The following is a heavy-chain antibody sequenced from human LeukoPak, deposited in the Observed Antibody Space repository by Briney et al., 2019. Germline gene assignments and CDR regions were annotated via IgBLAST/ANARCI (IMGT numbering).Heavy chain of an antibody. CDR2: ISSSGSTI. Sequence: GGSLRLSCAASGFTFSDYYMSWIRQAPGKGLEWVSYISSSGSTIYYADSVKGRFTISRDNAKNSLYLQMNSLRGDDTAIYYCARDFPTSTSWYYFDLWGQGALVVVSS. J-gene: IGHJ4*02. V-gene: IGHV3-11*01. D-gene: IGHD2-2*01. CDR3: ARDFPTSTSWYYFDL. CDR1: GFTFSDYY.